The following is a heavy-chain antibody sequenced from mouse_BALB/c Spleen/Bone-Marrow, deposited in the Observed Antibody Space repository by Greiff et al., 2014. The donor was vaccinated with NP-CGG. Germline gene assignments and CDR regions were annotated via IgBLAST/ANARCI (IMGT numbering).Heavy chain of an antibody. CDR3: ARHITTVVADY. CDR1: GFTFSSYA. D-gene: IGHD1-1*01. CDR2: ISSGGSYT. Sequence: EVQRVESGGGLVKPGGSLKLSCAASGFTFSSYAMSWVRQTPEKRLEWVATISSGGSYTYYPDSVKGRFTISRDNAKNTLYLQMSSLRSEDTATYYCARHITTVVADYWGQGTTLTVSS. V-gene: IGHV5-9-3*01. J-gene: IGHJ2*01.